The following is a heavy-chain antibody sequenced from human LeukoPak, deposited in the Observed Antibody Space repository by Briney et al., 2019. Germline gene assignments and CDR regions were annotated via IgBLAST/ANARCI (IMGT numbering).Heavy chain of an antibody. CDR2: IYYSGST. CDR1: GGSFSSSY. V-gene: IGHV4-59*01. CDR3: ARARYSSSWACDY. J-gene: IGHJ4*02. Sequence: SETLSLTCAVYGGSFSSSYWSWIRQHPGKGLEWIGYIYYSGSTYYNPSLKSRVTISVDTSKNQFSLKLSSVTAADTAVYYCARARYSSSWACDYWGQGTLVTVSS. D-gene: IGHD6-13*01.